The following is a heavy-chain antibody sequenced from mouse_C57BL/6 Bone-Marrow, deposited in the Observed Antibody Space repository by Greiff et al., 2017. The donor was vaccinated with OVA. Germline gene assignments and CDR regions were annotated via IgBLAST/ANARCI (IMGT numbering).Heavy chain of an antibody. CDR3: AREGFITTVVDYYAMDY. CDR1: GYTFTDYY. V-gene: IGHV1-76*01. D-gene: IGHD1-1*01. CDR2: IYPGSGNT. Sequence: QVQLQQSGAELVRPGASVKLSCKASGYTFTDYYINWVKQRPGQGLEWIARIYPGSGNTYYNEKFKGKATLTAEKSSSTAYMQLSSLTSEDSAVYFCAREGFITTVVDYYAMDYWGQGTSVTVSS. J-gene: IGHJ4*01.